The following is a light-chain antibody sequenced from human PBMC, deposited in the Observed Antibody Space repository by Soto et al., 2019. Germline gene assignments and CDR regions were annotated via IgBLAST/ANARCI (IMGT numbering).Light chain of an antibody. V-gene: IGKV1-5*01. CDR1: QIISFS. CDR2: DAS. CDR3: QQYHGYSLT. J-gene: IGKJ1*01. Sequence: DIQMTQSPSTLSASVGDRVTITCRASQIISFSLAWYQQETGKAPKLLIYDASTLQSGVPTRFCGSESGTEFILTIIGLQPDDFATYYCQQYHGYSLTFGQGTKVDIK.